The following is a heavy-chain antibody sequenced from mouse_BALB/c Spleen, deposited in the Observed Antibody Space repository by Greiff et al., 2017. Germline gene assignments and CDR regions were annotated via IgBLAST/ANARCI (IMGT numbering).Heavy chain of an antibody. Sequence: QVQLQQSGPGLVAPSQSLSITCTVSGFSLTSYGVHWVRQPPGKGLEWLGVIWAGGSTNYNSALMSRLSISKDNSKSQVFLKMNSLQTDDTAMYYCARDRPLIHSFAYWGQGTLVTVSA. D-gene: IGHD1-2*01. V-gene: IGHV2-9*02. J-gene: IGHJ3*01. CDR2: IWAGGST. CDR1: GFSLTSYG. CDR3: ARDRPLIHSFAY.